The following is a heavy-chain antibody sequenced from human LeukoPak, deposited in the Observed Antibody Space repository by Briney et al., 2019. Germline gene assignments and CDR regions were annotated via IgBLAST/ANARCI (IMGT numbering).Heavy chain of an antibody. CDR2: IIPILGIA. J-gene: IGHJ4*02. CDR3: ARVHDSSGYYYGY. V-gene: IGHV1-69*04. Sequence: GRIIPILGIANYAQKFQGRVTITADKSTSTAYMELSSLRSEDTAVYYCARVHDSSGYYYGYWGQGTLVTVSS. D-gene: IGHD3-22*01.